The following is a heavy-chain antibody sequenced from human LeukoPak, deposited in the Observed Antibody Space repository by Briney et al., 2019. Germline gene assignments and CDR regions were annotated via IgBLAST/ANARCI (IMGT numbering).Heavy chain of an antibody. Sequence: SETLSLTCTVSGGSISSSSYYWGWIRQPPGKGLEWIGSIYYSGSTYYNPSLKSRVTISVDTSKNQFSLKLSSVTAADTAVYYYARHARQLELLYYWGQGTLVTVSS. D-gene: IGHD1-7*01. CDR3: ARHARQLELLYY. J-gene: IGHJ4*02. CDR1: GGSISSSSYY. CDR2: IYYSGST. V-gene: IGHV4-39*01.